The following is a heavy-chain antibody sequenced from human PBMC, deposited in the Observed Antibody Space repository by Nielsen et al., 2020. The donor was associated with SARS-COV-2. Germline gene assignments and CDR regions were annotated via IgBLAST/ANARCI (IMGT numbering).Heavy chain of an antibody. V-gene: IGHV3-64*04. CDR3: AKPLAPYCSGGSCSNFDY. D-gene: IGHD2-15*01. J-gene: IGHJ4*02. CDR1: GFTFSSYA. Sequence: GESLKISCAASGFTFSSYAMHWVRQAPGKGLEYVSAISSNGGSTYYADSVKGRFTISRDNSKNTLYLQMNSLRAEDTAVYYCAKPLAPYCSGGSCSNFDYWGQGTLVTVSS. CDR2: ISSNGGST.